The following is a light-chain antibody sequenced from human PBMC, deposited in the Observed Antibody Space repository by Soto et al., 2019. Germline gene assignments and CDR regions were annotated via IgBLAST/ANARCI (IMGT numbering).Light chain of an antibody. CDR1: NIGSKS. CDR2: YDS. Sequence: SYELTQPPSASVAPGKTASVACGGSNIGSKSVHWYQKKSGQAPVLVMYYDSDRPSGIPERFSGFNSGNTATLTISRVEDGDEADDYCPVWDFGSGHVVFGGGTKLTVL. J-gene: IGLJ3*02. CDR3: PVWDFGSGHVV. V-gene: IGLV3-21*01.